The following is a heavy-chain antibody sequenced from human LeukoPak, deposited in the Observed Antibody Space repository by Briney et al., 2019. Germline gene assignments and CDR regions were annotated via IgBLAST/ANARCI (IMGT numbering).Heavy chain of an antibody. CDR2: IYWDDDK. J-gene: IGHJ3*02. CDR3: AHRRPNYYYDRKYDAFDI. Sequence: SGPMLVNPTQTLTLTCTFSGFSLSTSGVGVGWIRQPPGKALEWLALIYWDDDKRYSPSLKSRLTITKDTSKNQVVLTMTNMDPVDTATYYCAHRRPNYYYDRKYDAFDIWGQGTMVTVSS. V-gene: IGHV2-5*02. D-gene: IGHD3-22*01. CDR1: GFSLSTSGVG.